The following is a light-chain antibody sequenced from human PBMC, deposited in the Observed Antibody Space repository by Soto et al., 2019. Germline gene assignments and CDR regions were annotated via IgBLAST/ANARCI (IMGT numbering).Light chain of an antibody. V-gene: IGKV1-5*02. CDR1: QSISGW. J-gene: IGKJ1*01. CDR3: QKYNSYS. CDR2: AAP. Sequence: DIHMTQSPSTLSASVVDIVTIICRASQSISGWLAWYQQKPGKAPKRLIYAAPSLQSGDPSRFSGSGSGTEFTLTISSLKPDDFATYYCQKYNSYSFGQGTKVDIK.